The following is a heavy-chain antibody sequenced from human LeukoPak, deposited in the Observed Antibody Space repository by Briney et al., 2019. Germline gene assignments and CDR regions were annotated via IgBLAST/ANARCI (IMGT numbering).Heavy chain of an antibody. CDR3: ARAQETTSDFDAFDI. CDR2: IYSGGST. J-gene: IGHJ3*02. Sequence: GGSLRLSCAASGFTVSSNYMSWVRQAPGEGLDWVSVIYSGGSTYYADSVKGRFTISRANSKNTLYLQMNSLRAEDTAVYYCARAQETTSDFDAFDIWGQGTMVTVSS. D-gene: IGHD1-7*01. CDR1: GFTVSSNY. V-gene: IGHV3-66*01.